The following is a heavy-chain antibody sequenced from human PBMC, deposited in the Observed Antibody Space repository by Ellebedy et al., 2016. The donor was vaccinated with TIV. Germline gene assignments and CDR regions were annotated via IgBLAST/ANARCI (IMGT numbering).Heavy chain of an antibody. J-gene: IGHJ4*02. CDR3: ARAVGGSSSL. Sequence: GESLKISCAASGFTLSSYWMSWVRQAPGKGLEWVANINQDGSEKYYVDSVKGRFSISRDNAKNSLYLQMNSLRAKDTAVYYCARAVGGSSSLWGQGTLVTVSS. CDR1: GFTLSSYW. V-gene: IGHV3-7*03. CDR2: INQDGSEK. D-gene: IGHD6-13*01.